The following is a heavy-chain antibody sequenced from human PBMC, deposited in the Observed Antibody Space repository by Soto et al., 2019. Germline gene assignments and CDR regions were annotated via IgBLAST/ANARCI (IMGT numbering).Heavy chain of an antibody. CDR3: ARDLDSSGYYIDY. D-gene: IGHD3-22*01. Sequence: ASVKVSCKASGYTFSSYYMHGVRQAPGQGLEWMGIINPSGGRTTYAQNFQGRVTMTRDTSTSTVYMELSSLRYEDTAVYYCARDLDSSGYYIDYWGQGTLVTVSS. V-gene: IGHV1-46*01. J-gene: IGHJ4*02. CDR1: GYTFSSYY. CDR2: INPSGGRT.